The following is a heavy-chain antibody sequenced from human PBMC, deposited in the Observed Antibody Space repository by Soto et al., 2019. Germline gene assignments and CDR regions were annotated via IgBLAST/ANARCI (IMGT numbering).Heavy chain of an antibody. CDR3: ARDHRFVFDY. CDR2: MGGSSGTI. J-gene: IGHJ4*02. CDR1: GFTFSSYS. Sequence: PGGSLRLSCAVSGFTFSSYSMNWVRQAPGKGLEWVSYMGGSSGTIYYADSVKGRFTISRDNAKNSVYLHMNSLRAEDTAVYYCARDHRFVFDYWGRGILVTVSS. V-gene: IGHV3-48*01.